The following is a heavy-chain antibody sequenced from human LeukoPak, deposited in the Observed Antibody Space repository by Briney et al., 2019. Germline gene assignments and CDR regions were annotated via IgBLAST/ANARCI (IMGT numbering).Heavy chain of an antibody. CDR2: MSPNNGDA. D-gene: IGHD2-15*01. V-gene: IGHV1-8*01. J-gene: IGHJ6*02. CDR1: GYTFTNYD. CDR3: GRGPKAGGPHHDMDV. Sequence: ASVKVSCKTSGYTFTNYDINWVRQATGQGLEWLGWMSPNNGDAGYAQKFQGRATMTTDTSTSTAYMELRSLSPDDAAVYYCGRGPKAGGPHHDMDVWGRGTTVTVSS.